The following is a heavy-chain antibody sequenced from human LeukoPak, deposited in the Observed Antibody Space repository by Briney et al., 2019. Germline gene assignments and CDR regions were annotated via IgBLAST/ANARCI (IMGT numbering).Heavy chain of an antibody. J-gene: IGHJ4*02. CDR3: AMIASSWYQFDY. CDR2: INPNSGGT. CDR1: GYTFTGYY. D-gene: IGHD6-13*01. Sequence: ASVKVSCKASGYTFTGYYMHWVRQAPGQGLEGMGRINPNSGGTNYAQKFQGRVTMTRDTSISTAYMELSRLRSDDTAVYCCAMIASSWYQFDYWGQGTLVTVSS. V-gene: IGHV1-2*06.